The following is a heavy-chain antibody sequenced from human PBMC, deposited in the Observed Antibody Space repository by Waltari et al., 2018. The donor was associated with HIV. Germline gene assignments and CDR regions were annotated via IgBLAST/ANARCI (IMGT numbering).Heavy chain of an antibody. CDR2: MIPNSGNT. CDR3: ASTGYYFDSSGYPRYFDY. V-gene: IGHV1-8*01. Sequence: QVQLVQSGAEVKKPGASVKVSCKAAGYTFTSYDINGVRQATGQGLEWMGWMIPNSGNTGYAQKFQGRVTMTSNTSISTAYMELSSLRSEDTAVYYCASTGYYFDSSGYPRYFDYWGQGTLVTVSS. D-gene: IGHD3-22*01. J-gene: IGHJ4*02. CDR1: GYTFTSYD.